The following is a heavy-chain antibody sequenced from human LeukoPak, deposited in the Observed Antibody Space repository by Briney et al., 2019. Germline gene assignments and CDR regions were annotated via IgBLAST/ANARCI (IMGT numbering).Heavy chain of an antibody. CDR3: ARATSPYYYYYYMDV. CDR2: INPNSGGT. V-gene: IGHV1-2*04. CDR1: GYTFTGYY. D-gene: IGHD1-26*01. Sequence: ASVKVSCKASGYTFTGYYMHWVRQAPGQWLEWMGWINPNSGGTNYAQKFQGWVTMTRDTSISTAYMELSRLRSDDTAVYYCARATSPYYYYYYMDVWGKGTTVTVSS. J-gene: IGHJ6*03.